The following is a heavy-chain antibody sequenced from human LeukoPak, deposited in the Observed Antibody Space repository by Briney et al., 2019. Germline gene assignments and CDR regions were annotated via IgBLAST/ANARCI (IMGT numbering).Heavy chain of an antibody. CDR1: GFTFDDYA. D-gene: IGHD4-23*01. CDR3: AKALTTVVTRGAFDI. CDR2: ISWNSGSI. V-gene: IGHV3-9*01. Sequence: GGSLRLSCAASGFTFDDYAMHWVRQAPGKGLEWVSGISWNSGSIGYADSVKGRFTISRDNAKNSLYLQMSSLRAEDTALYYCAKALTTVVTRGAFDIWGQGTMVTVSS. J-gene: IGHJ3*02.